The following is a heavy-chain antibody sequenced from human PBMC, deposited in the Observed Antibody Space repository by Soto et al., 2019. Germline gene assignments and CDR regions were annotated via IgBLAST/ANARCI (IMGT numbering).Heavy chain of an antibody. J-gene: IGHJ6*02. CDR3: AKASIAAAGYPDYYYGMDV. Sequence: GSLRLSCAASGFTFSSYAMSWVRQAPGKGLEWVSAISGSGGSTYYADSVKGRFTISRDNSKNTLYLQMNSLRAEDTAVYYCAKASIAAAGYPDYYYGMDVWGQGTTVTVSS. CDR2: ISGSGGST. CDR1: GFTFSSYA. D-gene: IGHD6-13*01. V-gene: IGHV3-23*01.